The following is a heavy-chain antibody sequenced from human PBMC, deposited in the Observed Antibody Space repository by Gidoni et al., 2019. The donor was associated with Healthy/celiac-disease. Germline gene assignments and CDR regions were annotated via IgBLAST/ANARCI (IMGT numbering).Heavy chain of an antibody. Sequence: QPGRSLRLSCAASGFTFSSYGMHWVRQAPGTGLEWVAVISYDGSNKDYADSVKGRFTISRDNSKNTLYLQMNSLRAEDTAVYYCARGGYSSGYQHWYFDLWGRGTLVTVSS. D-gene: IGHD3-22*01. V-gene: IGHV3-30*03. CDR3: ARGGYSSGYQHWYFDL. CDR2: ISYDGSNK. J-gene: IGHJ2*01. CDR1: GFTFSSYG.